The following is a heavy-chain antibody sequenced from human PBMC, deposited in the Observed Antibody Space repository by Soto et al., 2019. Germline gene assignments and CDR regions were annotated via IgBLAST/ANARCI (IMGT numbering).Heavy chain of an antibody. V-gene: IGHV4-31*03. J-gene: IGHJ3*02. Sequence: QVQLQESGPGLVKPSQTLSLTCTVSGGSISSGGYYWSWIRQHPGKGLEWIGYIYYSGSTYYNPSLKSRVTISVDTSKNQFSLKLSSVTAADTAVYYCARVLWGDSSGPGAFDIWGQGTMVTVSS. CDR2: IYYSGST. CDR3: ARVLWGDSSGPGAFDI. D-gene: IGHD3-22*01. CDR1: GGSISSGGYY.